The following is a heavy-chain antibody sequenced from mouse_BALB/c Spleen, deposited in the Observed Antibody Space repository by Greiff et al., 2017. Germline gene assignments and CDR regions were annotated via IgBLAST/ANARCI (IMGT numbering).Heavy chain of an antibody. Sequence: VQLQQSGPELVKPGASVKMSCKASGYTFTSYVMHWVKQRPEQGLEWIGWIDPENGNTIYDPKFQGKASITADTSSNTAYLQLSSLTSEDTAVYYCARRRAIIFDYWGQGTTLRVSS. D-gene: IGHD3-1*01. CDR1: GYTFTSYV. CDR2: IDPENGNT. J-gene: IGHJ2*01. V-gene: IGHV14-1*02. CDR3: ARRRAIIFDY.